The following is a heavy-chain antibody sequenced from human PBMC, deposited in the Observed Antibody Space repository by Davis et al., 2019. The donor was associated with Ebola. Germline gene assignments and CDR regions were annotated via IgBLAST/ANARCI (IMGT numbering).Heavy chain of an antibody. CDR1: GGSISSSYW. V-gene: IGHV4-4*02. CDR2: IYHTGST. CDR3: ARDREWLVQGYFDY. Sequence: MPSETLSLTCAVSGGSISSSYWWSWVRQPPGKGLEWIGEIYHTGSTNYNPSLKSRVTISVDKSKNQFSLKLRSVTAADTAVYFCARDREWLVQGYFDYWGQGTLVTVSS. D-gene: IGHD6-19*01. J-gene: IGHJ4*02.